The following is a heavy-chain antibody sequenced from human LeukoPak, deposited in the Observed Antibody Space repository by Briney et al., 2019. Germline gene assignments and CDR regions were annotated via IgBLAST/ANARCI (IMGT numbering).Heavy chain of an antibody. V-gene: IGHV3-21*04. J-gene: IGHJ3*02. CDR2: ISSSSSYI. Sequence: GGSLRLSCAASGFTFSSYSMNWVRQAPGKGLEWVSSISSSSSYIYYADSVKGRFTISRDNSKNTLYLQMNSLRAEDTAVYYCALYSSSWVGDAFDIWGQGTMVTVSS. D-gene: IGHD6-13*01. CDR1: GFTFSSYS. CDR3: ALYSSSWVGDAFDI.